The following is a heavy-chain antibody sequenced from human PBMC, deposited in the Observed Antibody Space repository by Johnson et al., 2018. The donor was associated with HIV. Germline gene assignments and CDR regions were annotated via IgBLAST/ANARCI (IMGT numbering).Heavy chain of an antibody. Sequence: VQLMESGGGVVQPGRSLRLSCAASGFTFSSYGMHWVRQAPGKGLEWVAVISYDGSNKYYADSVKGRFTISRDNSKNTLYLQMNSLRNEDTAVYSCAKAVVPSDDAFDIWGQGTMVTVSS. CDR2: ISYDGSNK. V-gene: IGHV3-30*18. D-gene: IGHD2-2*01. CDR3: AKAVVPSDDAFDI. CDR1: GFTFSSYG. J-gene: IGHJ3*02.